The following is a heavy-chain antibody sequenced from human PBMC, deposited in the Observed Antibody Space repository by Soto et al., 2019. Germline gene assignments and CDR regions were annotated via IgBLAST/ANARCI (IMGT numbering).Heavy chain of an antibody. D-gene: IGHD5-18*01. Sequence: QVQLQQWGAGLLKPSETLSLTCAVYGGSFSGYYWSWIRQPPGKGLEWIGEINHSGSTNYNPSLKSRVXXSXDXSKNQVSLKLSSVTAADTAVYYCARGAQLWSYGLDVWGQGTTVAVSS. V-gene: IGHV4-34*01. J-gene: IGHJ6*02. CDR3: ARGAQLWSYGLDV. CDR2: INHSGST. CDR1: GGSFSGYY.